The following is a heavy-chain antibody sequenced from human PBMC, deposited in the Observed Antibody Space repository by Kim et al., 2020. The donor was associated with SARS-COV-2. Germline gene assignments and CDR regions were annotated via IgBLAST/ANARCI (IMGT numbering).Heavy chain of an antibody. D-gene: IGHD3-10*01. J-gene: IGHJ4*02. Sequence: SGPTLVKPTQTLTLTCTFSGFSLSTSGVGVGWIRQPPGKALEWLALIYWDDDKRYSPSLKSRLTITKDTSKNQVVLIMTNMDPVDTGTYYCAHSISMVRGVIKDFDYWGQGTLVTVSS. CDR1: GFSLSTSGVG. CDR3: AHSISMVRGVIKDFDY. CDR2: IYWDDDK. V-gene: IGHV2-5*02.